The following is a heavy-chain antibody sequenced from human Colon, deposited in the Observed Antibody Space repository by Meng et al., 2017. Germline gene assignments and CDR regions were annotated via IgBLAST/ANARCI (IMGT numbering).Heavy chain of an antibody. D-gene: IGHD3-10*01. CDR1: GGSINSENYY. CDR3: AREWRHYHGSGSSDY. V-gene: IGHV4-30-4*01. CDR2: VFYNGGS. Sequence: QVHLQESGPGLVKPSQTLSLTCTVSGGSINSENYYWTWVRQAPGKGPEWIGHVFYNGGSFSDPSLRSRVTISIDTSKNQYSLNLNSVTAADTAVYYCAREWRHYHGSGSSDYWGPGVLVTVSS. J-gene: IGHJ4*02.